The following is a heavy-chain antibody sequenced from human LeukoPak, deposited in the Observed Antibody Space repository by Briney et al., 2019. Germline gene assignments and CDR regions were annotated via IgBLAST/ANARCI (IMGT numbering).Heavy chain of an antibody. CDR1: EFTFSNHA. Sequence: GGSLRLSCAASEFTFSNHAMSCVRQAPGKGLEWVSAINGSGGYTYYADSVRGRFTISRDNAKNSLFLEMSSLRAEDTAVYYCARDGGSVGTTAVSFDYWGQGTLVTVSS. CDR3: ARDGGSVGTTAVSFDY. V-gene: IGHV3-23*01. D-gene: IGHD1-26*01. J-gene: IGHJ4*02. CDR2: INGSGGYT.